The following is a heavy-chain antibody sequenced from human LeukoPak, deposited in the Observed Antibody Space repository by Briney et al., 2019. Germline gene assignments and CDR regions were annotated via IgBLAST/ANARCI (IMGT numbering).Heavy chain of an antibody. Sequence: SETLSLTCTVSGGSISSYYWSWIRQPPGKGLEWIGYIYYSGSTNYNPSLKSRVTISVDTSKNQFSLKLSSVTAADTAVYYCARDGYGDSFDYWGQGTLVTVSS. CDR3: ARDGYGDSFDY. V-gene: IGHV4-59*12. D-gene: IGHD4-17*01. J-gene: IGHJ4*02. CDR1: GGSISSYY. CDR2: IYYSGST.